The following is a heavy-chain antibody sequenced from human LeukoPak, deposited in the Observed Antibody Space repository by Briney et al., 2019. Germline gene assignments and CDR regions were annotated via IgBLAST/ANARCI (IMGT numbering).Heavy chain of an antibody. CDR2: ITPKSGDT. V-gene: IGHV1-2*02. D-gene: IGHD3-3*02. Sequence: ASVKVSCKASGYTFSDFYIHWVRQAPGQGLEYLGWITPKSGDTYSPQRFQGRVTMTRDASISTAYMEVSSLRSDDTAVYFCARVRLADERAWAYWGQGTLVTVSS. CDR3: ARVRLADERAWAY. CDR1: GYTFSDFY. J-gene: IGHJ4*02.